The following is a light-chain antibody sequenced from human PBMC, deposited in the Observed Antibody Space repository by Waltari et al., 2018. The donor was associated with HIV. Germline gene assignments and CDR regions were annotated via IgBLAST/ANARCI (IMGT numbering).Light chain of an antibody. J-gene: IGKJ2*01. V-gene: IGKV3-20*01. Sequence: EIVLTQSPGPLSLSPGERATLSCRASQGVTSTYLAWYHQKPGQAPRLLMYDASSRATGTPDRCSGSGSGTDFTLTISRLETGDFAVYYCQQYGISPYTFGQGTKLE. CDR3: QQYGISPYT. CDR1: QGVTSTY. CDR2: DAS.